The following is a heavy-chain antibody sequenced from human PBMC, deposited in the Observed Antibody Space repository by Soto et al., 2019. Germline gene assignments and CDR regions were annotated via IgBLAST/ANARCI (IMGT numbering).Heavy chain of an antibody. CDR3: ARGGLVVVGAATRPLDC. CDR1: GFTFGSHS. CDR2: ISAASDYI. J-gene: IGHJ4*02. Sequence: EVQLVESGGGLVKPGGSLRLSCRDSGFTFGSHSMFWVRQAPGKGLEWVSSISAASDYIFYADSVKGRFAISRDNAKNSLYLQMDGLRAEDTAVYYCARGGLVVVGAATRPLDCWGQGTLVTVSS. V-gene: IGHV3-21*01. D-gene: IGHD2-15*01.